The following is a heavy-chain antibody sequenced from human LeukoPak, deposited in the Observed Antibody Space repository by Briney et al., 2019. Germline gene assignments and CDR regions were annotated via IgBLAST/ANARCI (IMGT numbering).Heavy chain of an antibody. CDR1: GGSISSSSYY. J-gene: IGHJ3*02. CDR2: IFYSGST. CDR3: APQEGHDVFDI. Sequence: PSLTLSLTCTVSGGSISSSSYYWGWNRQPPGQGLEWIGSIFYSGSTYYNPSLQSRVAITVDTSKNQFSLKLTSVTAADTAVYYCAPQEGHDVFDIWGQGTMVTVSS. V-gene: IGHV4-39*01.